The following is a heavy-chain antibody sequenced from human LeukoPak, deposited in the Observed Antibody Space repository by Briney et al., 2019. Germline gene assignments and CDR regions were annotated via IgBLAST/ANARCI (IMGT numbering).Heavy chain of an antibody. V-gene: IGHV4-59*01. Sequence: SETLSLTCTVSGGSISTYHWNWIRKSPGKGLEWIGFMQDTGNNNYNPSLRSRVTMFTVTSKNQFSLELSSLTAADTAVYYCARDKEHSYGRYFDFWGQGISVTVSS. J-gene: IGHJ4*02. CDR3: ARDKEHSYGRYFDF. D-gene: IGHD5-18*01. CDR2: MQDTGNN. CDR1: GGSISTYH.